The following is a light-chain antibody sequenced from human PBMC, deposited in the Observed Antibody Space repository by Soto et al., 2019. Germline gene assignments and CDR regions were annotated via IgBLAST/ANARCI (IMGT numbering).Light chain of an antibody. CDR1: QSISSW. CDR3: QPCYLEA. J-gene: IGKJ1*01. CDR2: DAS. V-gene: IGKV1-5*01. Sequence: DIQMPKSPSPLSASLGDRCTITCRASQSISSWLAWYQQKPGKAPKLLIYDASSLESGVPSRFSGSGSGTEFTLTISSLQPDDFATYYFQPCYLEAFGQGSNVDIK.